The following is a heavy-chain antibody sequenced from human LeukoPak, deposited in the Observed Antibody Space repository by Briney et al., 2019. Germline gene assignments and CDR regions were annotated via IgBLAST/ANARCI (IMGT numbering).Heavy chain of an antibody. V-gene: IGHV3-9*01. D-gene: IGHD3-22*01. CDR3: AESPYYYDSSGFDY. CDR1: GFTFDDYA. CDR2: ISWNSGSI. Sequence: PGGSLRLSCAASGFTFDDYAMHWVRQAPGKGLEWVSGISWNSGSIGYADSVKGRFTISRDNAKNSLYLQMNSLRAEDTALYYCAESPYYYDSSGFDYWGQGTLVTVSS. J-gene: IGHJ4*02.